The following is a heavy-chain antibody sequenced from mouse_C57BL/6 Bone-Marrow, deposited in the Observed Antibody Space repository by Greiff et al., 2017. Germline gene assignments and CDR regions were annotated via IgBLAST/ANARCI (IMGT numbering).Heavy chain of an antibody. CDR2: IHPNSGST. Sequence: QVQLQQPGAELVKPGASVKLSCKASGYTFTSYWMHWVKQRPGQGLEWIGMIHPNSGSTNYNEKFRSKATLTVDKSSSTAYMQLSSLTSEDSAVYYCATDYYGSSYVGYWGQGTTLTVSS. V-gene: IGHV1-64*01. CDR1: GYTFTSYW. CDR3: ATDYYGSSYVGY. J-gene: IGHJ2*01. D-gene: IGHD1-1*01.